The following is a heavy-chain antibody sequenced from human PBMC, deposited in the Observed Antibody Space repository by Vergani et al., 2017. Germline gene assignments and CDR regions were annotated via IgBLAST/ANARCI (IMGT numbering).Heavy chain of an antibody. CDR3: AKVASYYYDSSGYDEYFQH. CDR1: GFTFSSYG. Sequence: QVQLVESGGGVVQPGTSLRLSCAASGFTFSSYGMHWVRQAPGKGLEWVAFIRYDGSNKYYADSVKGRFTISRDNSKNTLYLQMNSLRAEDTAVYYCAKVASYYYDSSGYDEYFQHWGQGTLVTVSS. CDR2: IRYDGSNK. D-gene: IGHD3-22*01. J-gene: IGHJ1*01. V-gene: IGHV3-30*02.